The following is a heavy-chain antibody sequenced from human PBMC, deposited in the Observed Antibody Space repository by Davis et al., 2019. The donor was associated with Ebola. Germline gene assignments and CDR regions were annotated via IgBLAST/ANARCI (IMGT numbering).Heavy chain of an antibody. J-gene: IGHJ4*02. V-gene: IGHV1-69*13. CDR1: GGTFSSFA. CDR2: IIPMFGVP. CDR3: AGRSGD. Sequence: AASVKVSCKVSGGTFSSFAINWVRQAPGQGFEWIGGIIPMFGVPTYAQEFQGRVAISADESTNTVYMKLSSLTSKDKAVYYCAGRSGDWGQGTLVTVSS.